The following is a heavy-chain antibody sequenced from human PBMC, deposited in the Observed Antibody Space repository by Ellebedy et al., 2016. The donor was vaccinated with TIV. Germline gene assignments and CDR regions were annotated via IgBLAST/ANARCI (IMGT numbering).Heavy chain of an antibody. Sequence: GESLKISCAASGFTVSSNYMSWVRQAPGKGLECVSVIYSSGTTYYADSVKGRFTISRDNFKSTLYLQMNSLRAEDTAVYYCARHLTTMVRGVQYYQHWGQGTLVIVSS. CDR3: ARHLTTMVRGVQYYQH. D-gene: IGHD3-10*01. V-gene: IGHV3-66*04. CDR2: IYSSGTT. J-gene: IGHJ1*01. CDR1: GFTVSSNY.